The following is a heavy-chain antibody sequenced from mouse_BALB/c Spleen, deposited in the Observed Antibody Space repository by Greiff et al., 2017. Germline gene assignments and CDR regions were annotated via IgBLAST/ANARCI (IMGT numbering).Heavy chain of an antibody. J-gene: IGHJ1*01. V-gene: IGHV1S137*01. CDR3: ARGRYDDDGWYFDV. CDR2: ISTYYGDA. D-gene: IGHD2-14*01. CDR1: GYTFTDYA. Sequence: QVQLQQSGAELVRPGVSVKISCKGSGYTFTDYAMHWVKQSHAKSLEWIGVISTYYGDASYNQKFKGKATMTVDKSSSTAYMELARLTSEDSAIYYCARGRYDDDGWYFDVWGAGTTVTVSS.